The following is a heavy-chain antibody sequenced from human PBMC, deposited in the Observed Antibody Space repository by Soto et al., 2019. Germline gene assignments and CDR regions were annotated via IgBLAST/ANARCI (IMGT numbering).Heavy chain of an antibody. CDR3: ARSPEATVTVFDY. CDR1: GGSISSGGYY. CDR2: IYYSGST. D-gene: IGHD4-17*01. J-gene: IGHJ4*02. V-gene: IGHV4-31*03. Sequence: QVQLQESGPGLVKPSQTLSLTCTVSGGSISSGGYYLSWIRQHPGQGLEWIGYIYYSGSTYYNPSLKSRVTISVDTAKIQFSLKLSSVTAADTAVYYCARSPEATVTVFDYWGQGTLVTVSS.